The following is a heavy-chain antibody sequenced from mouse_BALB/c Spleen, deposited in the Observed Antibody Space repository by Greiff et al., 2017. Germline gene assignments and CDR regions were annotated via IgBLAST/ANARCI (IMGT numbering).Heavy chain of an antibody. V-gene: IGHV3-6*02. CDR1: GYSITSGYY. Sequence: EVKLVESGPGLVKPSQSLSLTCSVTGYSITSGYYLNWIRQFPGNKLEWMGYISYDGSNNYNPSLKNRISITRDTSKNQFFLKLNSVTTEDTATYYCARDLELTWFAYWGQGTLVTVSA. J-gene: IGHJ3*01. CDR2: ISYDGSN. CDR3: ARDLELTWFAY.